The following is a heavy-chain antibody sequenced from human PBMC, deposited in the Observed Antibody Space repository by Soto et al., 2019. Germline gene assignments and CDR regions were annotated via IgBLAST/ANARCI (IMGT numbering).Heavy chain of an antibody. CDR2: IFYSGST. D-gene: IGHD6-13*01. J-gene: IGHJ4*02. Sequence: PSETLSLTCSVSGGSISSSSYFWGLIRQPPGKGLEWIGSIFYSGSTNYNPSLKSRVIISVDTSKNQVSLKLSSVTAADTAVYWCARDGNIAAAGMGFDYWGQGTLVTVSS. CDR1: GGSISSSSYF. V-gene: IGHV4-39*07. CDR3: ARDGNIAAAGMGFDY.